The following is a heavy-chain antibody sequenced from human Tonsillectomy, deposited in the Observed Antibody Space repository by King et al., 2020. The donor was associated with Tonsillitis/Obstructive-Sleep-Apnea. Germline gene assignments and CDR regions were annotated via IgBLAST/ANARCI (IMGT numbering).Heavy chain of an antibody. CDR2: IYPGDSYT. J-gene: IGHJ3*02. CDR3: ARLSRYCGGGSCPDAFDT. Sequence: QLVQSGAEVKKPGESLKIYCKGSGYSFTSHWIGWVRQMPGKGLECLGIIYPGDSYTTYSPSFQGQVTISADKSISTAYLQWSSLKASDTAIYYCARLSRYCGGGSCPDAFDTWGQGTMVTVSS. V-gene: IGHV5-51*01. CDR1: GYSFTSHW. D-gene: IGHD2-15*01.